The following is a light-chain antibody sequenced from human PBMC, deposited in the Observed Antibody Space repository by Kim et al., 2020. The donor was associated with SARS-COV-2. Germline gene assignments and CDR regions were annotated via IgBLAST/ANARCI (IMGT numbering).Light chain of an antibody. Sequence: QAVVTQEPSLTVSPGGTVTLTCGSSTGTVTSGHYPYWFQQKPGQAPRTLIFDTSKKHSWTPARFSGSLLGGKAALTLSGAQPEDEADYYCLLFYGGARALGGGTQLTVL. CDR1: TGTVTSGHY. J-gene: IGLJ2*01. CDR2: DTS. CDR3: LLFYGGARA. V-gene: IGLV7-46*01.